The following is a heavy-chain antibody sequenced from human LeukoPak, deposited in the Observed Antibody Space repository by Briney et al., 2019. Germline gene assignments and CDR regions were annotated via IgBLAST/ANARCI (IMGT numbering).Heavy chain of an antibody. CDR2: IIPNSGGT. J-gene: IGHJ3*02. V-gene: IGHV1-2*02. D-gene: IGHD3-9*01. CDR3: ARGVVRDILTYAFDI. Sequence: ASVRVSCKASGYTFTGYHIHWVRQAPGQGLEWMGWIIPNSGGTNFAQKFQGRVTMTRDTSISTAYMELSRLRSDDTAVYYCARGVVRDILTYAFDIWGLGTMVTVSS. CDR1: GYTFTGYH.